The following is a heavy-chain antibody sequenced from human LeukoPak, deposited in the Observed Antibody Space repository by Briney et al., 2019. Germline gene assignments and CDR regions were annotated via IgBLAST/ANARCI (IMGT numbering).Heavy chain of an antibody. CDR2: ISTSGSTI. V-gene: IGHV3-11*01. J-gene: IGHJ6*02. CDR1: AFTFSDYY. Sequence: PGGSLTLSCPVSAFTFSDYYISCIRHPPRSWLEWVSYISTSGSTIYYADSMKGRFTISRDNAKNTLYLQMNSLRAEDTAVYYWARDTSYYGMDVWGQGTTVTVSS. D-gene: IGHD3-3*01. CDR3: ARDTSYYGMDV.